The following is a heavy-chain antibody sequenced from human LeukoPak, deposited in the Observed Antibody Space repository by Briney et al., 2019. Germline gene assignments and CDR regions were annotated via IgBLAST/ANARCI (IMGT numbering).Heavy chain of an antibody. CDR2: ISAYNGNT. V-gene: IGHV1-18*01. D-gene: IGHD2-2*01. Sequence: GASVKVSCKASGYTFTSYGISWVRQAPEQGLEWMGWISAYNGNTNYAQKLQGRVTMTTDTSTSTAYMELRSLRSDDTAVYYCAGDRRSGYCSSTSCYLDDYWGQGTLVTVSS. CDR1: GYTFTSYG. CDR3: AGDRRSGYCSSTSCYLDDY. J-gene: IGHJ4*02.